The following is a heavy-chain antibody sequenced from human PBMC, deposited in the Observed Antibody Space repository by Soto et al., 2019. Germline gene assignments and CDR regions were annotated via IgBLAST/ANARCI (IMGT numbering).Heavy chain of an antibody. Sequence: VGSLRLSCAASGFTFSSYAMSWFRQAPWKGLEWVSAISGSGGSTYYADSVKGRFTISRDNSKNTLYLQMNSLRAEDTAVYYCAKSYRVRTNWFDPWGQATLVTVSS. J-gene: IGHJ5*02. CDR2: ISGSGGST. D-gene: IGHD3-16*01. V-gene: IGHV3-23*01. CDR3: AKSYRVRTNWFDP. CDR1: GFTFSSYA.